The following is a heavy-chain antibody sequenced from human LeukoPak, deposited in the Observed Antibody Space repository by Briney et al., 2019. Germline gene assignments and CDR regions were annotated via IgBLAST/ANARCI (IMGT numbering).Heavy chain of an antibody. CDR2: IRSKTDGGTT. J-gene: IGHJ1*01. CDR1: GVTFRDAW. D-gene: IGHD3-3*01. Sequence: GGSLRLSCAASGVTFRDAWMTWVRQAPGKGLEWVGRIRSKTDGGTTDYAVSVQGRFTISRDDSKNTLYLQMSSLKTEDTAVYYCAKHIYGVVSIQQWGQGTLVTVSS. V-gene: IGHV3-15*01. CDR3: AKHIYGVVSIQQ.